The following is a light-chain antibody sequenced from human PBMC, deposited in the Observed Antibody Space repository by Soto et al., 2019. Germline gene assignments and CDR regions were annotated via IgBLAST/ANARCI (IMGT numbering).Light chain of an antibody. CDR2: EVN. Sequence: QSLLTQPASVSGSPGQSITISCPGTSSDIGAYNYVSWYQQYPGRAPKLMIYEVNNRPSGVSNRFSGSKSGNTASLTISGLQAEDEADYYCSSFTTSSTYVVGAGTKVTVL. CDR3: SSFTTSSTYV. CDR1: SSDIGAYNY. J-gene: IGLJ1*01. V-gene: IGLV2-14*01.